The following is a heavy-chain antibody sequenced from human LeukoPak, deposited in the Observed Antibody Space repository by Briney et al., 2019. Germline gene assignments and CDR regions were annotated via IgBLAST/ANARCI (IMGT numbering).Heavy chain of an antibody. Sequence: SETLSLTCAVYGGSFSGYYWSWIRQPPGKGLEWIGEINHSGSTNYNPSLKSRVTISVDTSKNQFSLKLSSVTAADTAVYYCARGGRWYYFDYWGQGTLVTVSS. CDR3: ARGGRWYYFDY. CDR2: INHSGST. V-gene: IGHV4-34*01. CDR1: GGSFSGYY. J-gene: IGHJ4*02. D-gene: IGHD4-23*01.